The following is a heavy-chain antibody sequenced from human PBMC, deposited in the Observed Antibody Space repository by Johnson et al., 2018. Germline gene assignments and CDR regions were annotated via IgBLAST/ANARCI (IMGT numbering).Heavy chain of an antibody. D-gene: IGHD4-17*01. Sequence: QVQLVQSGGGLVKPGGSLRLSCAASGFTFSDYYMSWIHQAPGKGLEWVSYISSSGSTIYYADSVTGRFPISRDNSKNTLYLPMTSLRVEDTAVYYCARDRGTTVTMGYYCMDVWGQGTTVTVSS. CDR3: ARDRGTTVTMGYYCMDV. J-gene: IGHJ6*02. V-gene: IGHV3-11*01. CDR2: ISSSGSTI. CDR1: GFTFSDYY.